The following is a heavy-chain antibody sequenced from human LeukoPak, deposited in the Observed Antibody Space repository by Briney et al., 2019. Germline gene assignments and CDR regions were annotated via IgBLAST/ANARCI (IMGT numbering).Heavy chain of an antibody. CDR3: ARDRFAAAGNWFDP. CDR1: GYTFTGYY. J-gene: IGHJ5*02. V-gene: IGHV1-2*02. Sequence: ASVKVSCKASGYTFTGYYMHWVRRAPGQGLEWMGWINPNSGGTNYAQKFQGRVTMTRDTSISTAYMELSRLRSDDTAVYYCARDRFAAAGNWFDPWGQGTLVTVSS. CDR2: INPNSGGT. D-gene: IGHD6-13*01.